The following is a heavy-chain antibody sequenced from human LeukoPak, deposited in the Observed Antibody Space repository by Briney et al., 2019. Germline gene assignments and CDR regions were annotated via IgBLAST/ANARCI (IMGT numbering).Heavy chain of an antibody. CDR3: AKAPQGGATTPYFDY. V-gene: IGHV3-43D*04. CDR1: GFTFDDYA. CDR2: ISWDGGST. J-gene: IGHJ4*02. D-gene: IGHD1-26*01. Sequence: GGSLRLSCAASGFTFDDYALHWVRQAPGKGLEWVSLISWDGGSTYYADSVKGRFTISRDNSKNSLYLQMNSLRAEDTALYYWAKAPQGGATTPYFDYWGQGTLVTV.